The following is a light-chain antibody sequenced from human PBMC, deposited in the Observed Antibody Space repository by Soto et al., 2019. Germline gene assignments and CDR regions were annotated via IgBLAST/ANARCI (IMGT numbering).Light chain of an antibody. CDR1: QSVGSN. J-gene: IGKJ4*01. Sequence: ETVMTQSPATLSVSPGERATLSCRASQSVGSNVAWYQQKPGQAPRLLIHAASTRATAIPTRFSGSGSGTEFTLTINRLQSEDFAVYYCQQYNDWPALTFGGGTKVEMK. CDR2: AAS. V-gene: IGKV3-15*01. CDR3: QQYNDWPALT.